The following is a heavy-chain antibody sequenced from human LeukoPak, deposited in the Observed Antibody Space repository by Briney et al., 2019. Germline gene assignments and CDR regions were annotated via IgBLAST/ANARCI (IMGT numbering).Heavy chain of an antibody. Sequence: GGSLRLSCAASGFTFSSYAMSWVRQAPGKGLEWVSGISWNSGSIGYADSVKGRFTISRDNAKNSLYLQMNSLRAEDTALYYCAKGSSGWLFFAFDIWGQGTMVTVSS. CDR3: AKGSSGWLFFAFDI. CDR1: GFTFSSYA. V-gene: IGHV3-9*01. D-gene: IGHD6-19*01. J-gene: IGHJ3*02. CDR2: ISWNSGSI.